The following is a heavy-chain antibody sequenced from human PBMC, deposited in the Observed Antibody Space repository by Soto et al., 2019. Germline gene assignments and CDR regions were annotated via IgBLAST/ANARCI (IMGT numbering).Heavy chain of an antibody. CDR2: INPSGGSP. CDR1: GYTFTNYY. D-gene: IGHD1-26*01. V-gene: IGHV1-46*03. Sequence: QVQLMQSGAEVKKPGASVKVSCKASGYTFTNYYMHWVRQVPGQGLEWMGIINPSGGSPAHSQYFRGRLTTTSDTYTTTIYMELSSLRSEDTAIYYCARADMVGDGAIDFWGQGTMVTVSS. J-gene: IGHJ3*01. CDR3: ARADMVGDGAIDF.